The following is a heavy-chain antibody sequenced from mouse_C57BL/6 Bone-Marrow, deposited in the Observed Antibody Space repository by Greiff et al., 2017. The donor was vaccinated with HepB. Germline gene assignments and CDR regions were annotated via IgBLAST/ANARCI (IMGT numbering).Heavy chain of an antibody. CDR2: ISDGGSYT. CDR3: AWYFDV. V-gene: IGHV5-4*03. CDR1: GFTFSSHA. Sequence: DVKLVESGGGLVKPGGSLKLSCAASGFTFSSHAMSWVRQTPEKRLEWVATISDGGSYTYYPDNVKGRFTISRDNAKNNLYLQMSHLKSEDTAMYYCAWYFDVWGTGTTVTVSS. J-gene: IGHJ1*03.